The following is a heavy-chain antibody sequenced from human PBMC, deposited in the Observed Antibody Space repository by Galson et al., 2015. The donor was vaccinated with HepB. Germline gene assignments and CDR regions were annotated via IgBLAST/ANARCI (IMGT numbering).Heavy chain of an antibody. Sequence: SLRLSCAASGLTFSDYYMSWIRQAPGKGLEWVSYISSSSSYTNYADSVKGRFTISRDNAKNSLFLQMNSLKTEDTAVYYCTTNVAMGYWGQGTLVTVSS. D-gene: IGHD5-12*01. CDR1: GLTFSDYY. J-gene: IGHJ4*02. CDR3: TTNVAMGY. CDR2: ISSSSSYT. V-gene: IGHV3-11*03.